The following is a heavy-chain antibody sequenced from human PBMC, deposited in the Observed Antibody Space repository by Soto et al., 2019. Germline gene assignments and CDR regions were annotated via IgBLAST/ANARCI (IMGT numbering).Heavy chain of an antibody. J-gene: IGHJ4*02. CDR1: RYFFTGYW. CDR3: ARYGANNLDY. D-gene: IGHD2-8*01. CDR2: IYPDDSDT. Sequence: PGESLKIYSNGSRYFFTGYWIGWPRQMPGKGLEWMGNIYPDDSDTRYSPSFQGKVTISAEKSIDTAYLQWSSLKASDTAIYYCARYGANNLDYWGQGTLVTVSX. V-gene: IGHV5-51*01.